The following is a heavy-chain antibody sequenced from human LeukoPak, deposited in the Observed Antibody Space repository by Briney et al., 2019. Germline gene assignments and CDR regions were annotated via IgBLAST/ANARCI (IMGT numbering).Heavy chain of an antibody. CDR1: GGSISSYY. Sequence: SETLSLTCTVSGGSISSYYWSWIRQPPGKGLEWIGYIYYSGSTNYNPSLKSRVTISVDTSKNQFSLKLSSVTAADTAVYYCARARASYSSGWYLDYWGQGTLVTVSS. D-gene: IGHD6-19*01. J-gene: IGHJ4*02. CDR2: IYYSGST. V-gene: IGHV4-59*01. CDR3: ARARASYSSGWYLDY.